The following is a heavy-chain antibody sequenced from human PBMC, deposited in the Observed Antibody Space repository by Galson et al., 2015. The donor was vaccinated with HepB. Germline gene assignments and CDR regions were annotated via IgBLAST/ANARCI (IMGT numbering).Heavy chain of an antibody. CDR1: GYTFTSYY. Sequence: SVKVSCKASGYTFTSYYMHWVRQAPGQGLEWMGIINPSGGSTSYAQKFQGRVTMTRDTSTSTVYMELSSLRSEDTAVYYCARVGIHYYDREYFDYWGQGTLVTVSS. CDR2: INPSGGST. D-gene: IGHD3-22*01. V-gene: IGHV1-46*01. J-gene: IGHJ4*02. CDR3: ARVGIHYYDREYFDY.